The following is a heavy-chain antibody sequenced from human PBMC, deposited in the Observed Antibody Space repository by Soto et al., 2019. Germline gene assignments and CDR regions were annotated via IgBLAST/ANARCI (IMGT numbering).Heavy chain of an antibody. D-gene: IGHD3-16*02. CDR1: GGSISSSSYY. CDR2: IYYSGST. J-gene: IGHJ3*02. Sequence: PSETLSLTCTVSGGSISSSSYYWGWIRQPPGKGLEWIGSIYYSGSTNYNPSLKSRVTISVGTSKNQFSLKLSSVTAADTAVYYCARDSIMITFGGVIVPYAFDIWGQGTMVTVSS. V-gene: IGHV4-39*07. CDR3: ARDSIMITFGGVIVPYAFDI.